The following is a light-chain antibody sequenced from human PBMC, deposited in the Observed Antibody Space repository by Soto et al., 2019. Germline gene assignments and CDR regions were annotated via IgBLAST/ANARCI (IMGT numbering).Light chain of an antibody. CDR3: VSYTSIITFYV. J-gene: IGLJ1*01. CDR2: EVS. Sequence: QSALTQPASVSGSPGQSITISCTGTSSDIGGYNYVSWYQQHPGKAPKLIIFEVSDRPSGVSNRFSGSKSGNTASLTISGLQAEDEADYYCVSYTSIITFYVFGTGTKSPS. CDR1: SSDIGGYNY. V-gene: IGLV2-14*01.